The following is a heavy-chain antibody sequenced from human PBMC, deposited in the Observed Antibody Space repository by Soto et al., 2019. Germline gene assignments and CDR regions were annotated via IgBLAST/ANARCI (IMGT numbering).Heavy chain of an antibody. CDR1: GGSISSSSYY. CDR3: ARLHYKDYFFTTGKAYYYGMDV. Sequence: SETLSLTCTVSGGSISSSSYYWGWIRQPPGKGLEWIGSIYYSGSTYYNPSLKSRVTISVDTSKNQFSLKLSSVTAADTAVYYCARLHYKDYFFTTGKAYYYGMDVWGQGTTVTVSS. J-gene: IGHJ6*02. V-gene: IGHV4-39*01. CDR2: IYYSGST. D-gene: IGHD3-22*01.